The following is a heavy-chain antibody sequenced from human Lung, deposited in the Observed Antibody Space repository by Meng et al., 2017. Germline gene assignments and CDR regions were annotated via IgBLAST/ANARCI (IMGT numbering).Heavy chain of an antibody. CDR2: LGAHPGDT. D-gene: IGHD3-10*01. V-gene: IGHV1-18*01. J-gene: IGHJ4*02. CDR3: ARGTPGRSYCDY. Sequence: QLLQTGAEVKQPEASLKVSCKASDYTFTVYGVCWVRPAPGQGLEWMAWLGAHPGDTSFAPKFLGRVTVTADTATATAYMELRSLRSDDTAVYYCARGTPGRSYCDYWGLGTLVTVSS. CDR1: DYTFTVYG.